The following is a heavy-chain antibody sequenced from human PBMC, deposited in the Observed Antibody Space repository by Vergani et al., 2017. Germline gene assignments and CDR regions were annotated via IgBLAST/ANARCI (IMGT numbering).Heavy chain of an antibody. CDR2: ISYDGSYK. V-gene: IGHV3-30*14. J-gene: IGHJ6*02. CDR3: ARAYCSSTSCHPYYYGMDV. Sequence: QVQLVESGGGVVQPGRSLRLSCVASGFTFSRYALHWVRQAPGKGLEWVAIISYDGSYKYYADSVKGRFTISRDNSKNTLYLQMNSLRAEDTAVYYCARAYCSSTSCHPYYYGMDVWGQGTTVTVSS. CDR1: GFTFSRYA. D-gene: IGHD2-2*01.